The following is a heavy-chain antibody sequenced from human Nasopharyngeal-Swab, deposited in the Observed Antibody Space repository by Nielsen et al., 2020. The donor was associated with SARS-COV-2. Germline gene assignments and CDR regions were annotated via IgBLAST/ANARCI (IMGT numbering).Heavy chain of an antibody. V-gene: IGHV3-43*02. CDR3: AKDNPEKLSGAFDT. J-gene: IGHJ3*02. CDR2: ISGDGGST. CDR1: GFTFDDYA. D-gene: IGHD3-10*01. Sequence: GGSLRLSCAASGFTFDDYAMHWVRQAPGKGLEWVSLISGDGGSTYYADSVKGRFTISRDNSKNSLYLQMNSLRTEDTALYYCAKDNPEKLSGAFDTWGQGTMVTVSS.